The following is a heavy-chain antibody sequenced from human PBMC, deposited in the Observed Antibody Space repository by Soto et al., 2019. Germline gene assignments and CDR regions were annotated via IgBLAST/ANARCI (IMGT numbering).Heavy chain of an antibody. CDR2: VSADGVSS. Sequence: PGGSLRLSCEGSGFTFSSFATGWVRQAPGKGLEWLSSVSADGVSSFSADSVRGRFRVSRDNSKNTLFLQMRFLRVEDTAVYYCAKTRQAPVGTHFFDLWGQGTQVTVSS. CDR3: AKTRQAPVGTHFFDL. CDR1: GFTFSSFA. J-gene: IGHJ4*02. V-gene: IGHV3-23*01.